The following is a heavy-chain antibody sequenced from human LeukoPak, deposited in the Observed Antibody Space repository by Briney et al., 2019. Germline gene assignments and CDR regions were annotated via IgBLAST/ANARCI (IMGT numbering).Heavy chain of an antibody. D-gene: IGHD3-3*01. J-gene: IGHJ6*04. CDR2: IYTSGST. V-gene: IGHV4-61*02. CDR3: ARQKYYDFWSGYGTDV. Sequence: SETLSLTCTVSGGSISSGSYYWSWIRQPAGKGLEWIGRIYTSGSTNYNPSLKSRVTISVDTSKNQFSLKLSSVTAADTAVCYCARQKYYDFWSGYGTDVWGKGTTVTVSS. CDR1: GGSISSGSYY.